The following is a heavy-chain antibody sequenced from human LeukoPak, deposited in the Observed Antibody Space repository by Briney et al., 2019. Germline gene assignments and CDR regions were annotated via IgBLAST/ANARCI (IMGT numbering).Heavy chain of an antibody. CDR2: IYYSGST. D-gene: IGHD3-3*01. V-gene: IGHV4-61*08. CDR1: GGSISSGDYF. J-gene: IGHJ3*02. Sequence: SETLSLTCTVSGGSISSGDYFWTWIRQPPGKGLEYIGYIYYSGSTNYNPSLKSRVTISVDTSKNQFSLKLSSVTAADTAVYYCARTYYDFWSGPHDAFDIWGQGTMVTVSS. CDR3: ARTYYDFWSGPHDAFDI.